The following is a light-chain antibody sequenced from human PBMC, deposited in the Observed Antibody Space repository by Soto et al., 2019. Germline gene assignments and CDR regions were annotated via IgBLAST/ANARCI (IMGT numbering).Light chain of an antibody. Sequence: QSVLTQPPSVCGAPGQRVTISCTGSSSNIGAGYDVHWYRHLPGTAPKLLIYGNTNRPSGVPDRFSGSKSGTSASLAITGLQAEDEADYYCQSYDSSLSGSGVFGGGTKLTVL. CDR3: QSYDSSLSGSGV. CDR1: SSNIGAGYD. J-gene: IGLJ2*01. V-gene: IGLV1-40*01. CDR2: GNT.